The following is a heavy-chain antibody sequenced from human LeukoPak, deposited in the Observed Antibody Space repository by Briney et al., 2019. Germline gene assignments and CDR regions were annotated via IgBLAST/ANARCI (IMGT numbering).Heavy chain of an antibody. Sequence: GGSLRLSCAASGFTFDSYTMGWVRQALGSGLEWVSAITGSGGDSYHADSVKGRFTVSRDNSKNTLFLQINSLRVEDTALYYCARGVSGWPYYLDFWGQGTLVTVSS. CDR2: ITGSGGDS. D-gene: IGHD6-25*01. CDR3: ARGVSGWPYYLDF. CDR1: GFTFDSYT. V-gene: IGHV3-23*01. J-gene: IGHJ4*02.